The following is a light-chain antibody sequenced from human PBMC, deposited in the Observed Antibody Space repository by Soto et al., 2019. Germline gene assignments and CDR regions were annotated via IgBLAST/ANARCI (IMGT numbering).Light chain of an antibody. CDR3: QSFDSSLSGSGV. Sequence: QSVLTQAPSVSGAPGQRVTISCTGSSSNIGASYDVHWYQQVPGTAPKLLIYGNNNRPSGVPDRFSGSKSGTSASLAITGLQAEDEADYYCQSFDSSLSGSGVFGGGNKLTVL. CDR1: SSNIGASYD. CDR2: GNN. V-gene: IGLV1-40*01. J-gene: IGLJ3*02.